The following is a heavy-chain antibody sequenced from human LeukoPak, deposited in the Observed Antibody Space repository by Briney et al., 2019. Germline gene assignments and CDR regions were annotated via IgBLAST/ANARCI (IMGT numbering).Heavy chain of an antibody. CDR3: ARGPYSSSWYVYYYGMDV. D-gene: IGHD6-13*01. CDR1: GFTFSSYW. V-gene: IGHV3-7*03. J-gene: IGHJ6*02. CDR2: IKQDGSEK. Sequence: GGSLRLSCAASGFTFSSYWMSWVRQAPGKGLEWVANIKQDGSEKYYVDSVKGRFTISRDNAKNSLYLQMNSLRAEDTAVYYCARGPYSSSWYVYYYGMDVWGQGTTVTVSS.